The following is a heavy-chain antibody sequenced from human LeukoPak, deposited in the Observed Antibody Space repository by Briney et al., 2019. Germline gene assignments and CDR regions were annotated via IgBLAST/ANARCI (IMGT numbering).Heavy chain of an antibody. CDR3: ARADSSGYPRGYYFDY. Sequence: SETLSLTCVVFGGSFSGHWWNWIRQPPGKGLEWIGYIYYSGSTYYNPSLKSRVTISVDTPKNQFSLKLSSVTAADTAVYYCARADSSGYPRGYYFDYWGQGTLVTVSS. CDR1: GGSFSGHW. CDR2: IYYSGST. J-gene: IGHJ4*02. V-gene: IGHV4-30-4*08. D-gene: IGHD3-22*01.